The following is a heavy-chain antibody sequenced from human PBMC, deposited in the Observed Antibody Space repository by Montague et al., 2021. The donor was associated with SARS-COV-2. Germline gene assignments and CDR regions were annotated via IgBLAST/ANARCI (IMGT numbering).Heavy chain of an antibody. Sequence: SLRLSCAASGFTFSSYGMHWVRQAPGKGLEWMAVIWYDGSNKYYADSVKGRFTISRDNSKNTLYLQMNSLRAEDTAVYYCAKEAVVTLDYWGQGTLVTVSS. V-gene: IGHV3-33*06. J-gene: IGHJ4*02. D-gene: IGHD4-23*01. CDR3: AKEAVVTLDY. CDR1: GFTFSSYG. CDR2: IWYDGSNK.